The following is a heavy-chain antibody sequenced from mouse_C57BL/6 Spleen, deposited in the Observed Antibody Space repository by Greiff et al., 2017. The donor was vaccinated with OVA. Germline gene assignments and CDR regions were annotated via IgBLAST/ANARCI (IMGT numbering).Heavy chain of an antibody. J-gene: IGHJ2*01. D-gene: IGHD2-4*01. CDR3: ARWDDYDHYFDY. Sequence: QVHVKQSGAELVRPGASVKLSCKASGYTFTDYYINWVKQRPGQGLEWIARIYPGSGNTYYNEKFKGKATLTAEKSSSTAYMQLSSLTSEDSAVYFCARWDDYDHYFDYWGQGTTLTVSS. CDR1: GYTFTDYY. CDR2: IYPGSGNT. V-gene: IGHV1-76*01.